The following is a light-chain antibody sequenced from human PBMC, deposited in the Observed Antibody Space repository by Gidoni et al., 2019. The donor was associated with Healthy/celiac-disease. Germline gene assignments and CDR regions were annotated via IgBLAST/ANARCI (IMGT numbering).Light chain of an antibody. CDR2: LGS. Sequence: DIVMTQSPLSLPVTPGEPASIPCRSSQSLLHSDGYNYLDWYLQKPGQSPQLLIYLGSNWASGIPDRFSGSGSGTDFTLKISRVEAEDVGVYYCMQALRTPAFTFGPGTKVDIK. J-gene: IGKJ3*01. V-gene: IGKV2-28*01. CDR3: MQALRTPAFT. CDR1: QSLLHSDGYNY.